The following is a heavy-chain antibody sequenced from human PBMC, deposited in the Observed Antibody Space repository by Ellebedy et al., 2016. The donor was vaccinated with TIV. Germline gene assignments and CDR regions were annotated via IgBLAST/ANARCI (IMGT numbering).Heavy chain of an antibody. CDR2: ISAYNGNT. Sequence: ASVKVSCXASGYTFTSYGISWVRQAPGQGLEWMGWISAYNGNTNYAQKLQGRVTMTTDTSTSTAYMELRSLRSDDTAVYYCARDEQETYYYDSSGPPGYWGQGTLVTVSS. J-gene: IGHJ4*02. V-gene: IGHV1-18*01. CDR1: GYTFTSYG. D-gene: IGHD3-22*01. CDR3: ARDEQETYYYDSSGPPGY.